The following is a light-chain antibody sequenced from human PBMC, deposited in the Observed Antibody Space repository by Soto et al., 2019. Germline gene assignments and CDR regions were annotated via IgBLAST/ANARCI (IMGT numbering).Light chain of an antibody. Sequence: QAVVTQEPSLTVSPGGTVTLTCGSSTGAVTSGLFPYWFQQKPGQAPRTLIYDTNNRHSWTPARFSGSLLGGKAALTLSGAQPEDEAESYCLLSYSGARVFGGGTKLTVL. V-gene: IGLV7-46*01. CDR1: TGAVTSGLF. CDR2: DTN. J-gene: IGLJ2*01. CDR3: LLSYSGARV.